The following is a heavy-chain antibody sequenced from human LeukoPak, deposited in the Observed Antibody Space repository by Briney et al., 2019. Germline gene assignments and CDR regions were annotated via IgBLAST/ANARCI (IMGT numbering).Heavy chain of an antibody. D-gene: IGHD1-26*01. CDR3: AKEGGLVGATPFDY. CDR1: GFIFSNAW. J-gene: IGHJ4*02. V-gene: IGHV3-30*18. Sequence: GGSLRLSCAASGFIFSNAWMNWVRQAPGKGLEWVAVISYDGSNKYYADSVKGRFTISRDNSKNTLYLQMNSLRAEDTAVYYCAKEGGLVGATPFDYWGQGTLVTVS. CDR2: ISYDGSNK.